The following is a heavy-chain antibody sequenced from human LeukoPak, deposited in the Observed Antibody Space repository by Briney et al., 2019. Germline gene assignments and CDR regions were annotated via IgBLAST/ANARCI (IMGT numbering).Heavy chain of an antibody. CDR1: GGSFSGYC. J-gene: IGHJ6*03. CDR3: ARGQQLAMRYYYYMDV. V-gene: IGHV4-34*01. CDR2: INHSGST. D-gene: IGHD6-13*01. Sequence: SETLSLTCAVYGGSFSGYCWSWIRQPPGKGREWIGEINHSGSTNYNPSLKSRVTISVDTSKNQFSLKLSSVTAADTAVYYCARGQQLAMRYYYYMDVWGKGTTVTVSS.